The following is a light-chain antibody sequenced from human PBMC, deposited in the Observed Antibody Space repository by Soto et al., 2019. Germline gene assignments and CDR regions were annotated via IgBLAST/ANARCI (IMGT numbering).Light chain of an antibody. CDR3: QQSYSTPT. J-gene: IGKJ3*01. Sequence: DIQMTQSPSSLSASVGDRVTITCRASQSISTYLTWYQQKPGKAPELLIYGASTLQSGVPSRFSGSGSGTDFTLTISSLQPEDFATYYCQQSYSTPTFGPGTKVYIK. V-gene: IGKV1-39*01. CDR2: GAS. CDR1: QSISTY.